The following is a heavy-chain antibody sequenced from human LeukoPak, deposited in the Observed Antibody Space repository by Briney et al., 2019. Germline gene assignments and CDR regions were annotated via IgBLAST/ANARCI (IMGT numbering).Heavy chain of an antibody. CDR2: MNPNSGNT. CDR1: GYTFTSYD. CDR3: ARGGRVEMATIISGY. Sequence: GASVKVSCKASGYTFTSYDINWVRQTTGQGLDWMGWMNPNSGNTGYAQKFQGRVTMTKNTSISTANMGLSSLGSEDAAVYYCARGGRVEMATIISGYWGQGTLVTVSS. D-gene: IGHD5-24*01. J-gene: IGHJ4*02. V-gene: IGHV1-8*01.